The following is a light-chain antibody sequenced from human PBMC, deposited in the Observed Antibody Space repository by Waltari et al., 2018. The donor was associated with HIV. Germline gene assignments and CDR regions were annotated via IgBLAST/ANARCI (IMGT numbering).Light chain of an antibody. CDR1: DLHDSAS. J-gene: IGLJ2*01. CDR3: TSYITSATPV. CDR2: EVS. V-gene: IGLV2-14*01. Sequence: QSALPQPASVSGSPGQSLTRSCDLHDSASVSWYQRHPGKAPKVIIYEVSNRPSGLSNRFSGSKSGNTATLTISVLQPEDEADYFCTSYITSATPVFGRGTKVTVL.